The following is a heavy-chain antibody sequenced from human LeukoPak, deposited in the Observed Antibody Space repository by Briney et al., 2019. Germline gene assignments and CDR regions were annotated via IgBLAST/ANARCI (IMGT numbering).Heavy chain of an antibody. CDR1: GYSIGTGYY. CDR2: FYHGGST. Sequence: SETLSLTCTVSGYSIGTGYYWDWIRQPPGKGLEWIGTFYHGGSTYYNPSLKSRVTISVDTSKNQFSLNLTSVTAADTAVYYCARGSYATGFDYWGQGTLVTVSS. V-gene: IGHV4-38-2*02. D-gene: IGHD2-8*01. J-gene: IGHJ4*02. CDR3: ARGSYATGFDY.